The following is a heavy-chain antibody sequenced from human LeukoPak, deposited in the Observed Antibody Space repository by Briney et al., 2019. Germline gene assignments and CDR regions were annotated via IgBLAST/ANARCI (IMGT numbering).Heavy chain of an antibody. D-gene: IGHD5-18*01. CDR2: IYYSGST. J-gene: IGHJ4*02. CDR1: GGSISSYY. V-gene: IGHV4-59*01. CDR3: ARSIQLWSGPFDY. Sequence: SETLSLTCTVSGGSISSYYWNWIRQPPGKGLEWIGYIYYSGSTNYNPSLKSRVTISVDTSKNQFSLKLSSVTAADTAVYYCARSIQLWSGPFDYWGQGTLVTVSS.